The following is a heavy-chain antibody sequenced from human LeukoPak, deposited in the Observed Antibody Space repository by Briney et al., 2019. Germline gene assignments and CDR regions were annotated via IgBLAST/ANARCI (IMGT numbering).Heavy chain of an antibody. Sequence: GGSLRLSCAASGFTLSNFWMSWVRQAPGKGLEWVSYISSSSSTTYYADSVKGRFTISRDNSKNTLYLQMNSLRAEDTAVYYCARGGDYGGRDAFDIWGQGTMVTVSS. V-gene: IGHV3-48*01. CDR1: GFTLSNFW. D-gene: IGHD4-23*01. J-gene: IGHJ3*02. CDR2: ISSSSSTT. CDR3: ARGGDYGGRDAFDI.